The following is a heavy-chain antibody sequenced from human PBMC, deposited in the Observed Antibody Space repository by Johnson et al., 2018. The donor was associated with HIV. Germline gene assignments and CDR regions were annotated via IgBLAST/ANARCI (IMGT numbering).Heavy chain of an antibody. D-gene: IGHD7-27*01. V-gene: IGHV3-7*02. CDR1: GFTVSSNY. Sequence: VQLVESGGGLIQPGGSLRLSCAASGFTVSSNYMSWVRQAPGKGLEWVANITDDGSEEYYVDSVEGRLTVSRDHYKSTLYLKMNSLRAEDTAVYYCASPYEWGTGAFDIWGQGTMVTVSS. CDR3: ASPYEWGTGAFDI. CDR2: ITDDGSEE. J-gene: IGHJ3*02.